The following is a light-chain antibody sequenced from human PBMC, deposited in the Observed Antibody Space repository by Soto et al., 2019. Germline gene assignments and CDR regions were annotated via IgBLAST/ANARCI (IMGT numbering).Light chain of an antibody. V-gene: IGKV3-15*01. Sequence: IVMTQSPATLSVSPGERATLSCRASQNIYSNVAWYQQRPGQAPRLLIYRASTMAPGIPARFSGSGSGTEFTLTISSLQSEDFTVYSCLQYHNLWAFGQGTKVEIK. J-gene: IGKJ1*01. CDR2: RAS. CDR1: QNIYSN. CDR3: LQYHNLWA.